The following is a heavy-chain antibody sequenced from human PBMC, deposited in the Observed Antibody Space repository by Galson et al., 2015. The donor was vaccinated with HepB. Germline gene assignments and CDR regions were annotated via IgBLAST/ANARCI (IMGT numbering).Heavy chain of an antibody. D-gene: IGHD6-19*01. CDR1: GYTLTELS. J-gene: IGHJ3*02. CDR2: FDPEDGET. CDR3: ATDGRYGQWLSPDAFDI. Sequence: SVKVSCKVSGYTLTELSMHWVRQAPGKGLEWMGGFDPEDGETIYAQKFQGRVTMTEDTSTDTAYMELSSLRSEDTAVYYCATDGRYGQWLSPDAFDIWGQGTMVTVSS. V-gene: IGHV1-24*01.